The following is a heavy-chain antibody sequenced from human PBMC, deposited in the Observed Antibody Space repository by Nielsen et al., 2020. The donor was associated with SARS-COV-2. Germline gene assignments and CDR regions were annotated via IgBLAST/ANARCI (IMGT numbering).Heavy chain of an antibody. V-gene: IGHV3-9*01. CDR3: ATVAERGY. CDR2: ISWNSGSI. J-gene: IGHJ4*02. D-gene: IGHD6-19*01. Sequence: GGSLRLSCAASGFTFDDYAMHWVRQAPGKGLEWVSGISWNSGSIGYADSVKGRFTISRDNAKNSLYLQMNSLRAEDTALYYCATVAERGYWGQGTLVTVSS. CDR1: GFTFDDYA.